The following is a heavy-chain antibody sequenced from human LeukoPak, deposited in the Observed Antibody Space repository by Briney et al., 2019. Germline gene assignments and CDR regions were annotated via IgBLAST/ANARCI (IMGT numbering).Heavy chain of an antibody. Sequence: SETLSLTCSVSGASISSHYWSWIRQPPGKGLEWIGYIYYSVRTNYNPSLKSRVTISVDMPNNQFSLKMSSVTAADTAVYYCARYQTGTMLAVWGQGTLVTISS. CDR1: GASISSHY. CDR3: ARYQTGTMLAV. J-gene: IGHJ4*02. D-gene: IGHD1/OR15-1a*01. CDR2: IYYSVRT. V-gene: IGHV4-59*11.